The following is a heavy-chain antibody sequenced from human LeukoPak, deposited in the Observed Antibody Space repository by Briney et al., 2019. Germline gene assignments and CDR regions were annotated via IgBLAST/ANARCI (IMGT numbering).Heavy chain of an antibody. Sequence: GSLRLSCAASGFTFSNYGMSWVRQAPGKGLEWVSIISGSGGSTYYADSVKGRFTISRDNSKNTLYLQMDSLRAEDTAVYYCARDQGTGRWLQFFDYWGQGTLVTVSS. D-gene: IGHD5-24*01. V-gene: IGHV3-23*01. CDR3: ARDQGTGRWLQFFDY. CDR2: ISGSGGST. CDR1: GFTFSNYG. J-gene: IGHJ4*02.